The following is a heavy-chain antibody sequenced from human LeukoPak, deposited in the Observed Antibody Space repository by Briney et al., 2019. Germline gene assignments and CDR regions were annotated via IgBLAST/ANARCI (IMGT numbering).Heavy chain of an antibody. CDR2: INHSGST. D-gene: IGHD2-2*01. CDR3: ARVADGGSRSDAFDI. CDR1: GGSFSGYY. J-gene: IGHJ3*02. V-gene: IGHV4-34*01. Sequence: SETLSLTCAVYGGSFSGYYWSWIRQPPGKGLEWIGEINHSGSTSYNPSLKSRVTISVDTSKNQFSLKLSSVTAADTAVYYCARVADGGSRSDAFDIWGQGTMVTVSS.